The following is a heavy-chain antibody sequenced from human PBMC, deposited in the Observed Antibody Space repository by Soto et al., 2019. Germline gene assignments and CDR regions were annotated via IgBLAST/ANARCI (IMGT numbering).Heavy chain of an antibody. D-gene: IGHD1-26*01. CDR3: AGARGELLAHNWFDP. CDR1: GDSVSSNSAA. J-gene: IGHJ5*02. Sequence: PSQTLSLTCVISGDSVSSNSAAWNWIRQSPSRGLEWLGRTYYRSKWYNDYAVSVKSRITINPDTSKNQFSLQLNSVTPEDTAVYYCAGARGELLAHNWFDPWGQGTLVTVSS. V-gene: IGHV6-1*01. CDR2: TYYRSKWYN.